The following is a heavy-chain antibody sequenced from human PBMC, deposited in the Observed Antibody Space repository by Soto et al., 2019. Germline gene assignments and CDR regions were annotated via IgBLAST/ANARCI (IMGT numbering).Heavy chain of an antibody. CDR3: ASHGITGTWVYYYGMDV. CDR2: IIPIFGTA. J-gene: IGHJ6*02. CDR1: GGTFSSYA. Sequence: QVQLVQSGAEVKKPGSSVKVSCKASGGTFSSYAISWVRQAPGQGLEWMGGIIPIFGTANYAQKFQGRVTIAADEWTSTAYMELSSLRSEDTAVYYCASHGITGTWVYYYGMDVWGQGTTVTVSS. V-gene: IGHV1-69*12. D-gene: IGHD1-7*01.